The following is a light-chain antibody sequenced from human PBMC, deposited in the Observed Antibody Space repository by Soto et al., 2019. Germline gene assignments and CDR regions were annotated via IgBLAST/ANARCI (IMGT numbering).Light chain of an antibody. CDR2: AAA. CDR3: LQHNSYPRT. J-gene: IGKJ1*01. V-gene: IGKV1-17*01. Sequence: DIQMTQSPSALSASVGDRVTITCRASQCIGNDLGWYQQKPGKAPNRLIYAAATLQSGVPLRFSGSGSGKEFTLTISGLQAEDFATYYCLQHNSYPRTFGQGTKVEIK. CDR1: QCIGND.